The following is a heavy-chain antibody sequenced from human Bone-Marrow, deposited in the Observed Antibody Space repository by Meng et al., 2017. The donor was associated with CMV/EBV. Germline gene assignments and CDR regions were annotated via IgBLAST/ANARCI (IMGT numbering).Heavy chain of an antibody. CDR1: GFTFSSYS. CDR2: ISSSSSYI. CDR3: AKDYHDSSGYWGYYLDQ. D-gene: IGHD3-22*01. V-gene: IGHV3-21*01. Sequence: GGSLRLSCAASGFTFSSYSMNWVRQAPGKGLEWVSSISSSSSYIYYADSVKGRFTISRDNSKNTLYLQMSGLRAEDTAVYYCAKDYHDSSGYWGYYLDQWGQGTLVTVSS. J-gene: IGHJ4*02.